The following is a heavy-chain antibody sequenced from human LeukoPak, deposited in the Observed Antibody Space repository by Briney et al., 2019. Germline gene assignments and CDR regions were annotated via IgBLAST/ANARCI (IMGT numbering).Heavy chain of an antibody. V-gene: IGHV3-43*02. Sequence: GGSLRVSCAASGFTFDAYAMYWVRQAPGKGLECVSLISGDGGTTYYADSVKGRFTISRDNSKNSLYLQMNSLRTEDTALYYCAKEHSSSGSVDYWGQGTLVTVSS. CDR3: AKEHSSSGSVDY. CDR1: GFTFDAYA. J-gene: IGHJ4*02. D-gene: IGHD1-26*01. CDR2: ISGDGGTT.